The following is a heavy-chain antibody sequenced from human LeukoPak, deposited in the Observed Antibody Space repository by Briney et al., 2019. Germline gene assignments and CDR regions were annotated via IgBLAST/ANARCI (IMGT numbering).Heavy chain of an antibody. V-gene: IGHV4-34*01. CDR1: GTSFTSYY. Sequence: PSETLTLICGVSGTSFTSYYGSWIRQTPGKGLEWIGEVNHSGYTNMNPSLKSRVTISVDTSKNQFSLMMTSVTAADTAVYFCARMTTGHDYWGQGILVTVSP. D-gene: IGHD4-17*01. CDR2: VNHSGYT. CDR3: ARMTTGHDY. J-gene: IGHJ4*02.